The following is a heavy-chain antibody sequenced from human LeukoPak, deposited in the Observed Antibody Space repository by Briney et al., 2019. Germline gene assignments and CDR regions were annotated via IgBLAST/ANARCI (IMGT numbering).Heavy chain of an antibody. D-gene: IGHD3-10*01. CDR2: IYYSGST. CDR3: ARSGRGSSAGFDY. J-gene: IGHJ4*02. CDR1: GGSNSSYY. V-gene: IGHV4-59*01. Sequence: SETLSLTCTVSGGSNSSYYWSWIRQPPGKGLEWIGYIYYSGSTNYTPSLKSRITISVDTSRNQFSLKLNSVTAADTAVYYCARSGRGSSAGFDYWGQGTLVTVSS.